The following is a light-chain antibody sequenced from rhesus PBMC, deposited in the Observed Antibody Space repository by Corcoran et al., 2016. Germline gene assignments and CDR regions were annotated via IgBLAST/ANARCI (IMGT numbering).Light chain of an antibody. CDR2: KAS. CDR3: QQYNSAPRT. CDR1: QGISSW. V-gene: IGKV1-21*01. Sequence: DIQMTQSPSSLSASVGDRVTITCRASQGISSWLAWYQQKPGKAPKLLIYKASSVQSGVPSRFSGSGPGTDCTLTISSLQPEDFATYYCQQYNSAPRTFGQGTKVEIK. J-gene: IGKJ1*01.